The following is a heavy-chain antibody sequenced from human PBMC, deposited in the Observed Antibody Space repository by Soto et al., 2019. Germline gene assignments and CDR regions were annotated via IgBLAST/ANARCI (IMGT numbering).Heavy chain of an antibody. CDR2: IVVGSGNT. CDR3: AASPRFGGYYYYYGMDV. D-gene: IGHD2-15*01. J-gene: IGHJ6*02. V-gene: IGHV1-58*02. CDR1: GFTFTGSA. Sequence: SVKVSCKASGFTFTGSAMQWVRQARGQRLEWIGWIVVGSGNTNYAQKFQERVTITRDMSTSTAYMELSSLRSEDTAVYYCAASPRFGGYYYYYGMDVWGQGTTVTVSS.